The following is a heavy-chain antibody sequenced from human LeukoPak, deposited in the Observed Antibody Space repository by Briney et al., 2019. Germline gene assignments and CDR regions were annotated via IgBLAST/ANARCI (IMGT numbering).Heavy chain of an antibody. CDR1: GYTLTELS. CDR3: ARDPNDYGDYSTQAQKDY. CDR2: FDPEDGET. Sequence: ASVKVSCKVSGYTLTELSMHWVRQAPGKGLEWMGGFDPEDGETIYAQKFQGRVTMTEDTSTDTAYMELSSLRSEDTAVYYCARDPNDYGDYSTQAQKDYWGQGTLVTVSS. V-gene: IGHV1-24*01. J-gene: IGHJ4*02. D-gene: IGHD4-17*01.